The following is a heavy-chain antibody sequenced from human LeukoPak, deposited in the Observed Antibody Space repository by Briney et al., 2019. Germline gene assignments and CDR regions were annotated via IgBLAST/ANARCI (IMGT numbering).Heavy chain of an antibody. V-gene: IGHV4-59*01. CDR1: GGSISSCY. D-gene: IGHD3-22*01. CDR3: ARDGYSDSSGYDYPPSV. CDR2: MSYSGSS. J-gene: IGHJ4*02. Sequence: SETLSLTCTVSGGSISSCYWSWIRQPPGKGLEWIGYMSYSGSSKYNPSLKSRVTISVDASKNQFSLKLSSVTAADTAVYYCARDGYSDSSGYDYPPSVWGQGTLVTVSS.